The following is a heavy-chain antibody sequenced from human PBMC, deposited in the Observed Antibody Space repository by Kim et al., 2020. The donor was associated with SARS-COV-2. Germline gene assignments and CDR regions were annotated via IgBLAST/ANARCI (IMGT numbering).Heavy chain of an antibody. V-gene: IGHV4-4*08. D-gene: IGHD1-1*01. J-gene: IGHJ4*02. Sequence: PAPKGRVTISADTSKNPFSLKMTSVTAADTAMYYCARSTDANRWFFFGLDYWGQGTLVTVSS. CDR3: ARSTDANRWFFFGLDY.